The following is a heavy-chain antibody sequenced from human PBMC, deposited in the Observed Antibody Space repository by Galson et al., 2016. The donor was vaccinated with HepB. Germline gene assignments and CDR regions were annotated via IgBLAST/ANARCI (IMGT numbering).Heavy chain of an antibody. CDR1: GFTSSSFA. Sequence: SLRLSCAASGFTSSSFAMSWVRQAPGKGLQWVAAISASGAGTFYADSVKGRFTISRDTSNKTLSMQMNSQRAEDTAVYYCEQGPFHGPPDREMFDAWGQGTLVTVSS. CDR3: EQGPFHGPPDREMFDA. J-gene: IGHJ5*02. V-gene: IGHV3-23*01. CDR2: ISASGAGT. D-gene: IGHD2/OR15-2a*01.